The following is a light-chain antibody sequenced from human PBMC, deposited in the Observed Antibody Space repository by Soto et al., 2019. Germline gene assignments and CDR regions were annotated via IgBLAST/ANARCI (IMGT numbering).Light chain of an antibody. CDR1: GSDVGGYDY. CDR3: SSYTSSSTYV. Sequence: QSSLTHPASVSGSPGQSITISRTGTGSDVGGYDYVSWYQHHPGKAPKVMIYEVTNRPSGVSNRFSGSKSGNTASLTISGLLAEDEADYYCSSYTSSSTYVFGTGTKVTAL. CDR2: EVT. J-gene: IGLJ1*01. V-gene: IGLV2-14*01.